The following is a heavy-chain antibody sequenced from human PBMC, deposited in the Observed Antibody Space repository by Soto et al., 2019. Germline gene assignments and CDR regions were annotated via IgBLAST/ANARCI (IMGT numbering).Heavy chain of an antibody. D-gene: IGHD4-17*01. CDR2: ISAYNGNT. CDR1: GYTFSTYG. V-gene: IGHV1-18*01. Sequence: QVHLEQSGAEVKKPGASVRVSCKTSGYTFSTYGISWLRQVPGQGLELMGWISAYNGNTNYAQKFQGRVTMTTDASTNTAYLELRTLRSDDTAVYYCARDSDYGDYGYWGQGTLVTVSS. J-gene: IGHJ4*02. CDR3: ARDSDYGDYGY.